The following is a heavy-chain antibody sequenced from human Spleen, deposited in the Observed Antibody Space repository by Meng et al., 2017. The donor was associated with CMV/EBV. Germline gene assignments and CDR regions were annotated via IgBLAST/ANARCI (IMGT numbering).Heavy chain of an antibody. D-gene: IGHD3-22*01. CDR2: IYYSGST. CDR3: ARDLVGYDAFDI. J-gene: IGHJ3*02. Sequence: SETLSLTCTVSGGSVSSGSYYWSWIRQPPGKGLEWIGYIYYSGSTNYNPSLKSRVTISVDTSKNQFSLKLSSVTAADTAVYYCARDLVGYDAFDIWGQGTMVTVSS. CDR1: GGSVSSGSYY. V-gene: IGHV4-61*01.